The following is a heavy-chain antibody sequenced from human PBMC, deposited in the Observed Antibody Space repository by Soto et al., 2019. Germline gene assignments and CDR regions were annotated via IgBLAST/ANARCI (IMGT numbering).Heavy chain of an antibody. V-gene: IGHV1-8*01. J-gene: IGHJ6*02. D-gene: IGHD6-6*01. Sequence: ASFNVSCSASGYTFTSYDIHWVRQATGQGPEWLGWMNPNSGNTGYAQKFQGRVTMTRNTSISKAYMELTSLRSEDTAVYYFERRVGAARNGMDVWGQGTTVTVSS. CDR3: ERRVGAARNGMDV. CDR1: GYTFTSYD. CDR2: MNPNSGNT.